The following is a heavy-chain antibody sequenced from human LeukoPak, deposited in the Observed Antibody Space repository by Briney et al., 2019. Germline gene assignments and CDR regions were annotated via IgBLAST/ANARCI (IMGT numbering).Heavy chain of an antibody. Sequence: ASVKVSCKASGYTFTSYYMHWVRQAPGQGLEWMGIINPSGGSTSYAQKFQGRVTMTRDTSTSTVYMELSSLRSEDTAVYYCARDPSGLGMATILNYFDYWAREPWSPSPQ. CDR3: ARDPSGLGMATILNYFDY. V-gene: IGHV1-46*01. J-gene: IGHJ4*02. CDR2: INPSGGST. CDR1: GYTFTSYY. D-gene: IGHD5-24*01.